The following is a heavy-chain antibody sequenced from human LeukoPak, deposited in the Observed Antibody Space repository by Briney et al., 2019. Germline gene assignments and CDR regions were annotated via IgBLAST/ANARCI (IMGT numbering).Heavy chain of an antibody. J-gene: IGHJ4*02. V-gene: IGHV3-20*04. CDR2: INWNGGST. Sequence: GGSLRLSCAASGFTFADYGMSWVRQAPGKGLEWVSGINWNGGSTGYVDSVKGRFTISRDNAKKSLYLQMNNLRAEDTALYYCARGMDSSGYYALDYWGQGTLVTVSS. CDR1: GFTFADYG. CDR3: ARGMDSSGYYALDY. D-gene: IGHD3-22*01.